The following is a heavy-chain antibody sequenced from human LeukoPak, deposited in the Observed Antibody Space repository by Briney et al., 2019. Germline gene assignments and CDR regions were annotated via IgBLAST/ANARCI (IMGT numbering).Heavy chain of an antibody. CDR1: GFIFRNYA. Sequence: GGSLRLSCAASGFIFRNYAMSRVRQAPGKGLEWVSAITGSGDTTYYADSVKGRFTISRDNSKNTLYVEMNTLRAEDTAVYYCAKWGDYDILTGYYVSDFWGQGTLVTVSS. J-gene: IGHJ4*02. CDR2: ITGSGDTT. CDR3: AKWGDYDILTGYYVSDF. D-gene: IGHD3-9*01. V-gene: IGHV3-23*01.